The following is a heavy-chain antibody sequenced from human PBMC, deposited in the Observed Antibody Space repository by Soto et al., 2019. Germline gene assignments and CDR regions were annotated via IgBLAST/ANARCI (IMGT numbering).Heavy chain of an antibody. CDR3: ARGVYDYWSGYYAGSGLDV. CDR1: GDSMSPFY. J-gene: IGHJ6*02. D-gene: IGHD3-3*01. CDR2: IYYSGNT. Sequence: PSETLSLTCTVSGDSMSPFYWNWIRQSPTKGLGWIGYIYYSGNTNYNPSLKSRVAISVDTSKNQFYLKLDSVTAADTAVYYCARGVYDYWSGYYAGSGLDVWGQGTTVTVSS. V-gene: IGHV4-59*13.